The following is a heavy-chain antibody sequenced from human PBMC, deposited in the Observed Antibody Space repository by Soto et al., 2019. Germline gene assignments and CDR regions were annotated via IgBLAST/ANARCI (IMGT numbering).Heavy chain of an antibody. V-gene: IGHV1-8*01. CDR1: GYTFTSYD. J-gene: IGHJ6*03. CDR2: MNPNSGNT. Sequence: ASVKVSCKASGYTFTSYDINWVRQATGQGLEWMGWMNPNSGNTGYAQKFQGRVTMTRNTSISTAYMELSSLRSEDTAVYYCARPAAMGAYYYYYMDVWGKGTTVTVSS. CDR3: ARPAAMGAYYYYYMDV. D-gene: IGHD2-2*01.